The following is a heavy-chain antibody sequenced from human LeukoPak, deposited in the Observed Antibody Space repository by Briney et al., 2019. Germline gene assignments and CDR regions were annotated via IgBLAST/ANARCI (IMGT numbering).Heavy chain of an antibody. CDR1: GGSISSYY. D-gene: IGHD3-22*01. Sequence: SETLSLTCTVSGGSISSYYWSWIRQPPGKGLEWIGYIYYSGSTNYNPSLKSRVTISVDTSKNQFSLKLSSVTAADTAVYYCARGLVGDSSGYGPWGQGTLVTVSS. V-gene: IGHV4-59*08. J-gene: IGHJ5*02. CDR2: IYYSGST. CDR3: ARGLVGDSSGYGP.